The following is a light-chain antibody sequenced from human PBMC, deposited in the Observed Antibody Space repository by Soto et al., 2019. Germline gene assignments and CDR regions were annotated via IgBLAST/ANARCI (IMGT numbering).Light chain of an antibody. Sequence: EILMTQSPATLSVSPGERATLSCRASQSISSNLAWYHHKPGQAPRLLIYDAFTRATGIPARFSGSGSGTEFTLTIGSLQSEDLAVYYCQQYNSWPETFGQGTKVDIK. V-gene: IGKV3-15*01. CDR2: DAF. CDR1: QSISSN. CDR3: QQYNSWPET. J-gene: IGKJ1*01.